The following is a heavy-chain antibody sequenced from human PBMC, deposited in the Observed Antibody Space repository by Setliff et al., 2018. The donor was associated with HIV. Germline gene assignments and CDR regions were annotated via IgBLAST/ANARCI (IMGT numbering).Heavy chain of an antibody. CDR2: INPSGGST. Sequence: ASVKVSCKASGGAFISHTFTWVRQAPGQGLEWMGIINPSGGSTSYAQKFQGRVTMTRDTSTSTVYMELSSLRSEDTAVYYCASTDSSSPFDYWGQGTLVTVSS. CDR1: GGAFISHT. V-gene: IGHV1-46*01. CDR3: ASTDSSSPFDY. D-gene: IGHD6-6*01. J-gene: IGHJ4*02.